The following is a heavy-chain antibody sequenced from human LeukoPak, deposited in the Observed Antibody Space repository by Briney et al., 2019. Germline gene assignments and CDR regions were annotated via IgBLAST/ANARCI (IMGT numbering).Heavy chain of an antibody. CDR3: ARDQVAAAGTGGLGY. D-gene: IGHD6-13*01. V-gene: IGHV4-61*01. CDR1: GGSVRSDYYY. Sequence: PSETLSLTCTVSGGSVRSDYYYWNWIRQPPGKGLEWIGYIYYSGSTNYNPSLKSRVTISVDTSKNQFSLKLSSVTAADTAVYFCARDQVAAAGTGGLGYWGQGTLVIVSS. CDR2: IYYSGST. J-gene: IGHJ4*02.